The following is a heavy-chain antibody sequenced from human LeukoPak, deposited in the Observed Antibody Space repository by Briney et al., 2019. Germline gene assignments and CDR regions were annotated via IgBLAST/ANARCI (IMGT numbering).Heavy chain of an antibody. CDR2: IYYSGTT. D-gene: IGHD4-17*01. CDR3: ARDEDGAPDY. CDR1: GGSISSSSYY. Sequence: SETLPLTCTVSGGSISSSSYYWGWIRQPPGKGLEWIGSIYYSGTTYYNPSLKSRVTISVDTSKNQFSLKLSSVTAADTAVYYCARDEDGAPDYWGQGTLVTVSS. V-gene: IGHV4-39*07. J-gene: IGHJ4*02.